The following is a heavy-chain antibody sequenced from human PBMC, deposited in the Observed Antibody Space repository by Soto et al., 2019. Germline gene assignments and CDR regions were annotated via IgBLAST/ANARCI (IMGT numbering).Heavy chain of an antibody. CDR2: TYYRSKWYN. Sequence: SQTLSLTCVISGGSVSSNSAAWNWIWQPPSRGLEWLGRTYYRSKWYNDYAVSAKSRITINPDTSKNQFSLQLNSVTPEDTAVYYCARAMVRAVSAFDFRGQGTMVTLSS. D-gene: IGHD3-10*01. CDR3: ARAMVRAVSAFDF. CDR1: GGSVSSNSAA. J-gene: IGHJ3*01. V-gene: IGHV6-1*01.